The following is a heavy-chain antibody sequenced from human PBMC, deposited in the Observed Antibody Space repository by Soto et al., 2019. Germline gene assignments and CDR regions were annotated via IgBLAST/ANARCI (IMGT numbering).Heavy chain of an antibody. Sequence: EVPLVESGGGLVKPGGSLRLSCAASGFTFSSYSMNWVRQAPGKGLEWVSSISSSSSYIYYADSVKGRFTISRDNAKNSLYLQMNSLRAEDTAVYYCARDGGYCSSTSCPTGYYYYGMDVWGQGTTVTVSS. D-gene: IGHD2-2*01. CDR2: ISSSSSYI. J-gene: IGHJ6*02. V-gene: IGHV3-21*01. CDR3: ARDGGYCSSTSCPTGYYYYGMDV. CDR1: GFTFSSYS.